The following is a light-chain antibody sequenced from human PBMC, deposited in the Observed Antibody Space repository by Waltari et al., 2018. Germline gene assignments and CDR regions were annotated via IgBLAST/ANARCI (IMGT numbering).Light chain of an antibody. V-gene: IGLV2-11*01. CDR2: EVN. CDR3: FSYAGSNTYV. J-gene: IGLJ1*01. Sequence: QSALTQPRSVSGSPGQSITISCIGTSRDVGASDYVSWYQQHPGRAPKLLLYEVNQRPSGVPDRFYGSRSGSTAFLTVSGLQADDEAVYFCFSYAGSNTYVFGSGTTVTVL. CDR1: SRDVGASDY.